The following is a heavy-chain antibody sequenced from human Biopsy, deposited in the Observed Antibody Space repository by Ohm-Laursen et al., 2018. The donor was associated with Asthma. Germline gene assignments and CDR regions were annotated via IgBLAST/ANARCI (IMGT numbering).Heavy chain of an antibody. CDR2: IMTVLGTT. CDR3: ARCQVGYSSGWSLLLKKIYYSGMDV. J-gene: IGHJ6*02. CDR1: GGTFSNFA. D-gene: IGHD6-19*01. V-gene: IGHV1-69*13. Sequence: ASVKVSCKAPGGTFSNFAISWVRQAPGQGLEWLGGIMTVLGTTNYAQKIQGRVTITADESTSKAYMEVTSLRSEDTAIYYCARCQVGYSSGWSLLLKKIYYSGMDVWGQGTAVTVSS.